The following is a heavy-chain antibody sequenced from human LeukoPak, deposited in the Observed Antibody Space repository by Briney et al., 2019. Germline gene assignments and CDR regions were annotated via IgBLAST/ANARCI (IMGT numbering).Heavy chain of an antibody. CDR2: IYYSGST. J-gene: IGHJ4*02. D-gene: IGHD5-12*01. V-gene: IGHV4-59*08. Sequence: SETQSLTCTVSGGSISSYYWSWIRQPPGQGLEWIGYIYYSGSTDYNPSLKSRVTVSVDTSKNQFSLKLSSVTAADTAVYYCARQRWHSGYDFYFDNWGQGTLVTVSS. CDR3: ARQRWHSGYDFYFDN. CDR1: GGSISSYY.